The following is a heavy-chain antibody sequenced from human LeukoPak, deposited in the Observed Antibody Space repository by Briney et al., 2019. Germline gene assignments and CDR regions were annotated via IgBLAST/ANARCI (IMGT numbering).Heavy chain of an antibody. J-gene: IGHJ4*02. Sequence: GSLRLSCAASGFTFSSYSMNWVRQAPGKGLEWVSSISSSSSYIYYADSVKGRFTISRDNAKNSLYLQMNSLRAEDTAVYYCARDREAAAGTRFDYWGQGTLVTVSS. CDR2: ISSSSSYI. D-gene: IGHD6-13*01. CDR1: GFTFSSYS. CDR3: ARDREAAAGTRFDY. V-gene: IGHV3-21*01.